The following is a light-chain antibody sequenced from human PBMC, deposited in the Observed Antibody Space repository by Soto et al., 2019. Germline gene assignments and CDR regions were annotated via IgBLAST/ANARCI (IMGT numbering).Light chain of an antibody. CDR2: GAS. Sequence: EIVLTQSPGTLSLSPGERATLSCRASQSVTSSYLAWYQQKPGQAPRLLIYGASSRATGIPDRFSGSGSGTDFTLTISRLEPEDFAVYYCQQYSSSSSTVGQGTKVDIK. V-gene: IGKV3-20*01. J-gene: IGKJ1*01. CDR1: QSVTSSY. CDR3: QQYSSSSST.